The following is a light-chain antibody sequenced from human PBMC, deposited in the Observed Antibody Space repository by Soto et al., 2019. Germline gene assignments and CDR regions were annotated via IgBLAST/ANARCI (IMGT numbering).Light chain of an antibody. V-gene: IGLV2-14*01. CDR1: SSDVGGYNY. CDR2: DVS. CDR3: ISYTSSSTL. Sequence: QSALTQPASVSGSPGQSITISCTGTSSDVGGYNYVSWYQQHPGKAPKLMIYDVSNRPSGVSNRFSGSKSGNTASLTISGLQAEDEADYYCISYTSSSTLFGTGTKVTVL. J-gene: IGLJ1*01.